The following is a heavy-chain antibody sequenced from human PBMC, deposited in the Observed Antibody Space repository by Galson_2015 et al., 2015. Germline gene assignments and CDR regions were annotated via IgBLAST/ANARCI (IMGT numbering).Heavy chain of an antibody. CDR1: GGSISSGCYY. Sequence: TLSLTCTVSGGSISSGCYYWSWIRQHPGKGLEWIGYIYYSGSTYYNPSLKSRVTISVDTSKNQFSLKLSSVTAADTAVYYCARGRLGYCSSTSCYSDYYGMDVWGQGTTVTVSS. J-gene: IGHJ6*02. CDR2: IYYSGST. V-gene: IGHV4-31*03. D-gene: IGHD2-2*01. CDR3: ARGRLGYCSSTSCYSDYYGMDV.